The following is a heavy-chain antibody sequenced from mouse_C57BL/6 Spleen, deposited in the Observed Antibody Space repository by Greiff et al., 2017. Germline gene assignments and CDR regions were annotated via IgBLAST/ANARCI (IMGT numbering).Heavy chain of an antibody. Sequence: QVHVKQPGAELVRPGSSVKLSCKASGYTFTSYWMHWVKQRPIQGLEWIGNIDPSDSETHYNQKFKDKATMTVDKSSSTAYMQLSSLTSEDSAVYYCARRRVTTGDYFDYWGQGTTLTVSS. CDR2: IDPSDSET. D-gene: IGHD2-2*01. CDR3: ARRRVTTGDYFDY. CDR1: GYTFTSYW. V-gene: IGHV1-52*01. J-gene: IGHJ2*01.